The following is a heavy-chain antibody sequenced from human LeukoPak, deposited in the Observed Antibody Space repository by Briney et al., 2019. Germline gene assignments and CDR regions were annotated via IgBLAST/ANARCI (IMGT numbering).Heavy chain of an antibody. CDR2: INPGDSDT. D-gene: IGHD3-10*01. V-gene: IGHV5-51*01. CDR1: GYSFTNYW. J-gene: IGHJ6*02. Sequence: GESLKIPCKGSGYSFTNYWIVWVRQMPGHGLEWMGIINPGDSDTRKSPSFQGQVTISADKSISTAYLQWSSLKASDTAMYYCARRETHFGSDYGMDVWGQGTTVTVSS. CDR3: ARRETHFGSDYGMDV.